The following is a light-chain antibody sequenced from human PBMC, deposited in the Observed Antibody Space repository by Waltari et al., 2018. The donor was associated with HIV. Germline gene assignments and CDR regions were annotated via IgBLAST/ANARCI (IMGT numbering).Light chain of an antibody. V-gene: IGKV1-39*01. CDR2: AAS. CDR3: QQSYSTPQT. J-gene: IGKJ1*01. CDR1: QSISSY. Sequence: DIQMTQSPSSLSASVGDRVTITCRANQSISSYLNWYQQKPGKAPKLLIYAASSLQSGVPSRFSGSGSWTDFTLTISSLQPEDFATYYCQQSYSTPQTFGQGTKVEIK.